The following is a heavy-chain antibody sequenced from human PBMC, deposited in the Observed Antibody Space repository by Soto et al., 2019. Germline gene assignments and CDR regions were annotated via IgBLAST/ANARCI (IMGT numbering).Heavy chain of an antibody. CDR3: ARERRLQHVVYYGMDV. D-gene: IGHD2-2*01. CDR1: GGSISSGDYY. CDR2: IYYSGST. J-gene: IGHJ6*02. V-gene: IGHV4-30-4*01. Sequence: SETLSLTCTVSGGSISSGDYYWSWIRQPPGKGLEWIGYIYYSGSTYYNPSLKSRVTISVDTSKNQFSLKLSSVTAADTAVYYCARERRLQHVVYYGMDVWGQGTTVTVSS.